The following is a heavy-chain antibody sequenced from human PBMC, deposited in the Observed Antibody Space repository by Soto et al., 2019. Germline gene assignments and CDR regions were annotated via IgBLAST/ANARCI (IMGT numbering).Heavy chain of an antibody. Sequence: QVQLLQSGAEVKKPGASVKVSCRASGYTFATSGIGWVRQAPGQGLEWMGWITPYNGNTNYAHNVQGRMTMTTDTSTGTAYMGMRGLRSDDTAVYYCAKLAPCQSDTSYSRPLDYWGQGTLVTVSS. CDR2: ITPYNGNT. J-gene: IGHJ4*02. D-gene: IGHD2-15*01. CDR3: AKLAPCQSDTSYSRPLDY. CDR1: GYTFATSG. V-gene: IGHV1-18*01.